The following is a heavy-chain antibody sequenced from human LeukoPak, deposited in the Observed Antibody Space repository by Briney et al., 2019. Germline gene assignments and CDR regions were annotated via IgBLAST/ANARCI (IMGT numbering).Heavy chain of an antibody. CDR3: AREISGSADY. D-gene: IGHD1-26*01. V-gene: IGHV4-38-2*02. J-gene: IGHJ4*02. CDR1: GYSISSGYY. CDR2: IYHSGST. Sequence: KPSETLSLTCTVSGYSISSGYYWGWIRQPPGKGLEWIGSIYHSGSTYYNPSLKSRVTISVGTSKNQFSLKLSSVTAADTAVHYCAREISGSADYWGQGTLVTVSS.